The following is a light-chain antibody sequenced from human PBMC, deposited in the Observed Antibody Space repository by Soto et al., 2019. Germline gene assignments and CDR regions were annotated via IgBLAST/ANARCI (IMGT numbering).Light chain of an antibody. CDR3: QQYGSSGT. CDR2: GAS. J-gene: IGKJ1*01. Sequence: IVLTQSPGTLSLSPGEIATLSFRASQSVSNNYLAWYQQKPGHAPRLLIYGASNRATGIPDRFSGSGSGTDFTLTISRLEPEDFAVYYCQQYGSSGTFGQGTKVDIK. V-gene: IGKV3-20*01. CDR1: QSVSNNY.